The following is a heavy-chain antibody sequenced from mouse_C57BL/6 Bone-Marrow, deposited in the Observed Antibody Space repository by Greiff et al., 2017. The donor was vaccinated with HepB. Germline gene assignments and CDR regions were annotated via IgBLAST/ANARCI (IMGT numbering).Heavy chain of an antibody. J-gene: IGHJ3*01. Sequence: DVKLVESGGGLVQPGESLKLSCESNEYEFPSHDMSWVRKTPEKRLELVAAINSDGGSTYYPDTMERRFIISRDNTKKALYLQMSSLRSEDTALYYCARPDGYYLAWFAYWGQGTLVTVSA. CDR1: EYEFPSHD. D-gene: IGHD2-3*01. V-gene: IGHV5-2*01. CDR2: INSDGGST. CDR3: ARPDGYYLAWFAY.